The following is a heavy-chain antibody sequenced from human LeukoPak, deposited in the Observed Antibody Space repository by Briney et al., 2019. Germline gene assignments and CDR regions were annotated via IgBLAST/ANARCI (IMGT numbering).Heavy chain of an antibody. J-gene: IGHJ4*02. CDR1: GGSISSYY. D-gene: IGHD1-14*01. CDR2: IYNSGST. CDR3: ARANRYAGGDRHFDY. Sequence: PSETLSLTCTVSGGSISSYYWSWIRQPPGKGLEWIGHIYNSGSTNYNPSLKSRVTISLDTSKNQFSLKLRSVTAADTAVYFCARANRYAGGDRHFDYWGQGTLVTVSS. V-gene: IGHV4-59*01.